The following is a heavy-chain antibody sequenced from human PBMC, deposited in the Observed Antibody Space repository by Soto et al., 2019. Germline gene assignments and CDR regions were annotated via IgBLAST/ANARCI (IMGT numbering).Heavy chain of an antibody. CDR3: ARTYDYDRWFDP. J-gene: IGHJ5*02. D-gene: IGHD3-16*01. CDR2: IYYSGST. V-gene: IGHV4-30-4*01. Sequence: SETLSLTCTVSGGSISSGYFYWSWIRQPPGKGLEWIGYIYYSGSTYYNPSLKSRVTISVDTSKNQFSLKLSSVTAADTAAYSCARTYDYDRWFDPWGQGTLVTVSS. CDR1: GGSISSGYFY.